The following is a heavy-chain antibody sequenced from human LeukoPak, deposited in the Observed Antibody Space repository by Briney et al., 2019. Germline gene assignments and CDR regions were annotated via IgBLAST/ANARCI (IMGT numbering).Heavy chain of an antibody. CDR3: ARHVGIHLWSLYFDY. J-gene: IGHJ4*02. CDR1: GGSISSYY. V-gene: IGHV4-59*08. Sequence: SETLSLTCIVFGGSISSYYWSWIRQPPGKGLEWIGYIYSSGSTDYNPSLKSRATISLGTSNHQFSLKLISVTAADTAVYYCARHVGIHLWSLYFDYWGQGSLVTVSS. CDR2: IYSSGST. D-gene: IGHD5-18*01.